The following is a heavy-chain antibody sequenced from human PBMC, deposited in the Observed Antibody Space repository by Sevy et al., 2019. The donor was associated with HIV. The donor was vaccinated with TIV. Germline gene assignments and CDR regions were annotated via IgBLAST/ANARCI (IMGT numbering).Heavy chain of an antibody. D-gene: IGHD2-2*01. CDR1: VFTFSGYA. CDR3: AKTIDSGGGVVPAANYYYYGMDV. J-gene: IGHJ6*02. CDR2: INGKGRST. V-gene: IGHV3-23*01. Sequence: GGSLRLSCAVSVFTFSGYAMNWVRQAPGKGLEWVSAINGKGRSTHYADSVEGRFTISRDNSKNTLYLQMNSLRAEDTAVYYCAKTIDSGGGVVPAANYYYYGMDVWGQGTTVTVSS.